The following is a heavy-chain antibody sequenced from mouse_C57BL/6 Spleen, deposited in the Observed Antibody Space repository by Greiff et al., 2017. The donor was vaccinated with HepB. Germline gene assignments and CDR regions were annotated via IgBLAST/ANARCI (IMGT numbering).Heavy chain of an antibody. CDR2: IYPSDSET. V-gene: IGHV1-61*01. CDR3: ARRHYYGSSYDAMDY. Sequence: QVQLQQPGAELVRPGSSVKLSCKASGYTFTSYWMDWVKQRPGQGLEWIGNIYPSDSETHYNQKFKDKATLTVDKSSSTAYMQLSSLTSEDSAVYYCARRHYYGSSYDAMDYWGQGTSVTVSS. D-gene: IGHD1-1*01. CDR1: GYTFTSYW. J-gene: IGHJ4*01.